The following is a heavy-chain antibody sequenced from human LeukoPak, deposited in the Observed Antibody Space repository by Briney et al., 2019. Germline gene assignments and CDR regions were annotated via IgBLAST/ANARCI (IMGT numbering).Heavy chain of an antibody. V-gene: IGHV3-33*01. CDR3: ARGPYYYDSSGYYG. CDR2: IWYDGSNK. CDR1: GFTFSSYG. D-gene: IGHD3-22*01. Sequence: PGRSLRLSCAASGFTFSSYGMHWVRQAPGKGLEGVAVIWYDGSNKYYADSVKGRFTISRDNSKNTLYLQMNSLGAEDTAVYYCARGPYYYDSSGYYGWGQGTLVTVSS. J-gene: IGHJ4*02.